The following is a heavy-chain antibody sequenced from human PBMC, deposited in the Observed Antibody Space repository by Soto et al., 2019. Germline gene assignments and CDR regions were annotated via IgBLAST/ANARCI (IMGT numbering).Heavy chain of an antibody. CDR3: ASSRDCYNIVGDF. CDR2: INIDGSST. J-gene: IGHJ4*02. D-gene: IGHD2-21*01. CDR1: GFTLSSYW. V-gene: IGHV3-74*01. Sequence: EVQLVESGGGLVQPGGSLRLSCAASGFTLSSYWMHWVRQAPGKGLVWISRINIDGSSTNYADSVKGRFTISRDNAKNTLYLQVNSLRAENTAVYYCASSRDCYNIVGDFWGQGTLVTVSS.